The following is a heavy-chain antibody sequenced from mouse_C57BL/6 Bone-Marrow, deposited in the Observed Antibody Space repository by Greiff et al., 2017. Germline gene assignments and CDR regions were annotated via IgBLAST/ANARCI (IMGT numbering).Heavy chain of an antibody. CDR3: ARRGDLRWYPWLAY. D-gene: IGHD2-1*01. J-gene: IGHJ3*01. CDR2: IYPRSGNT. V-gene: IGHV1-81*01. Sequence: QVQLQQSGAELARPGASVKLSCKASGYTFTSYGISWVKQRTGQGLEWIGEIYPRSGNTYYTEKFKGKATLTADKSSSPAYLELRRLTSVDSAVDFCARRGDLRWYPWLAYWGQGTLVTVSA. CDR1: GYTFTSYG.